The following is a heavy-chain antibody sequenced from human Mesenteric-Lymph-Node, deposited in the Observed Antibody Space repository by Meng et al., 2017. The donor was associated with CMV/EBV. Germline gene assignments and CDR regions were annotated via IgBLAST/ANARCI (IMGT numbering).Heavy chain of an antibody. CDR3: ARQSDYGDYFRDY. J-gene: IGHJ4*02. D-gene: IGHD4-17*01. Sequence: GESLKISCKGSGYSFTSYWIGWVRQMPGKGLEWMGIIYPGDSDTSYSPSFQGQVTISADKSISTAYLQWSSLKASDTAMYYCARQSDYGDYFRDYWGQGTLVTVSS. CDR2: IYPGDSDT. V-gene: IGHV5-51*01. CDR1: GYSFTSYW.